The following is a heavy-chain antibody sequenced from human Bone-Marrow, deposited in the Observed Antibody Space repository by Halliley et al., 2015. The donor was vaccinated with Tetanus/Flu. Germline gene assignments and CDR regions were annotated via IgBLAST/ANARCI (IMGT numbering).Heavy chain of an antibody. D-gene: IGHD1-26*01. CDR2: IDPYDSHT. V-gene: IGHV5-10-1*01. Sequence: WRGKIDPYDSHTKSGPSVQGHVPMSADKSVSTVYLQWSSLQASDTAMYYCARHPSFSGSYLRDYWGQGTLVTVSS. J-gene: IGHJ4*02. CDR3: ARHPSFSGSYLRDY.